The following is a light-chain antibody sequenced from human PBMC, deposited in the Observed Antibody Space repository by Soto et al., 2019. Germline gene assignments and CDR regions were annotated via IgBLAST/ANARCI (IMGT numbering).Light chain of an antibody. CDR3: SSYTSSSTPGV. CDR2: EVS. Sequence: QSELTQPASVSGSPGQSITISCTGTSSDVGGYNYVSWYQQHPGKAPKLMIYEVSNRPSGVSNRFSGSKSGNTASLTISGLQAEDEADYYCSSYTSSSTPGVFGGGTKLTVL. V-gene: IGLV2-14*01. CDR1: SSDVGGYNY. J-gene: IGLJ3*02.